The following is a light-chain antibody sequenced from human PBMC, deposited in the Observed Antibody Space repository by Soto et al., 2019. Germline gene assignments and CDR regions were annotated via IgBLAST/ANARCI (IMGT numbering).Light chain of an antibody. CDR2: GAS. Sequence: EIVMTQSPATLSVSPGERATLSCRASQSVSSYLAWYQQKPGQAPRLLIYGASTSATGFAARFSGSGSGTEFTLTIGSLQSEDFAVYYCQQYHNWPLTFGGGTKVEIK. CDR1: QSVSSY. CDR3: QQYHNWPLT. V-gene: IGKV3-15*01. J-gene: IGKJ4*01.